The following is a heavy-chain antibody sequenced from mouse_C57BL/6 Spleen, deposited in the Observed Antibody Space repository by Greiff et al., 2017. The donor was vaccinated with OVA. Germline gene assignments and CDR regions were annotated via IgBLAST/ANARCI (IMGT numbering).Heavy chain of an antibody. CDR1: GYTFTSYT. CDR3: ARERLAYYGWYFDV. J-gene: IGHJ1*03. V-gene: IGHV1-4*01. D-gene: IGHD1-1*01. CDR2: INPSSGYT. Sequence: VKVVESGAELARPGASVKMSCKASGYTFTSYTMHWVKQRPGQGLEWIGYINPSSGYTKYNQKFKDKATLTADKSSSTAYMQLSSLTSEDSAVYYCARERLAYYGWYFDVWGTGTTVTVSS.